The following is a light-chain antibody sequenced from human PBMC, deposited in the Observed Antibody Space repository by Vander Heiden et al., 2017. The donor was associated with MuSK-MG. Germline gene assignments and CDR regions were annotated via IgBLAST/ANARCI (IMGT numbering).Light chain of an antibody. V-gene: IGKV3-20*01. CDR1: QSVSSY. J-gene: IGKJ4*01. Sequence: EIVFTQSPGTLSLSPGERATLSCRASQSVSSYLAWYQQKPGQAPRLLIYGASSRATGIPDRFSGSGSGTDFTLTISRLQPEDFAVYYCQQVGRSPLTFGRGTKVEIK. CDR3: QQVGRSPLT. CDR2: GAS.